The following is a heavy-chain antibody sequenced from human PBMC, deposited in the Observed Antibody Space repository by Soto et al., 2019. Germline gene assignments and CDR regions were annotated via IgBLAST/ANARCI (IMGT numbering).Heavy chain of an antibody. D-gene: IGHD1-7*01. CDR2: ISAYNGNT. CDR3: ASLSITGTINYYYYYMDV. J-gene: IGHJ6*03. V-gene: IGHV1-18*01. CDR1: GYTFTSYG. Sequence: ASVKVSCKASGYTFTSYGISWVRQAPGQGLEWMGWISAYNGNTNYAQKLQGRVTMTTDTSTSTAYMELRSLRSDDTAVYYCASLSITGTINYYYYYMDVWGKGTTVTVSS.